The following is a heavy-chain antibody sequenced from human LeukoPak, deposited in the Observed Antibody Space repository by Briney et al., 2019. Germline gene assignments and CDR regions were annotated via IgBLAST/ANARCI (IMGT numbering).Heavy chain of an antibody. D-gene: IGHD3-3*01. V-gene: IGHV4-39*01. CDR3: ARHAYYDFWSGYYYFDY. CDR1: GGSISSSSYY. CDR2: MYYSGST. Sequence: SETLSLTCTVSGGSISSSSYYWGWIRQPPGKGLEWIGSMYYSGSTYYNPSLKSRVTISVDTSKNQFSLKLSSVTAADTAVYYCARHAYYDFWSGYYYFDYWGQGTLVTVSS. J-gene: IGHJ4*02.